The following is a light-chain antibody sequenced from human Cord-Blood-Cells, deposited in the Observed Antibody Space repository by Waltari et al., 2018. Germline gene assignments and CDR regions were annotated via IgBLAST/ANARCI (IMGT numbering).Light chain of an antibody. CDR2: GAS. V-gene: IGKV3-20*01. J-gene: IGKJ5*01. Sequence: ESVLTQSPGTLSLSPGERATLTCRASQSVSSNYLAWYQQTPGQAPRLLIPGASSKATGIPDRSSGSGSGTDFTLTISRLEPDDFAVYYCQQYGSSITFGQGTRLEIK. CDR1: QSVSSNY. CDR3: QQYGSSIT.